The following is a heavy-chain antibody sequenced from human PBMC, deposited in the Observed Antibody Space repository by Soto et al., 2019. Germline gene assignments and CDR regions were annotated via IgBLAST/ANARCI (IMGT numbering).Heavy chain of an antibody. V-gene: IGHV3-48*04. CDR2: ISSSGSTI. D-gene: IGHD3-10*01. J-gene: IGHJ6*02. Sequence: PGGSLILSCAASGFTFSSYSMNWVRQAPGKGLEWVSYISSSGSTIYYADSVKGRFTISRDNAKNSLYLQMNSLRAEDTAVYYCARAGSSRLDYYYGMDVWGQGTTVTVSS. CDR1: GFTFSSYS. CDR3: ARAGSSRLDYYYGMDV.